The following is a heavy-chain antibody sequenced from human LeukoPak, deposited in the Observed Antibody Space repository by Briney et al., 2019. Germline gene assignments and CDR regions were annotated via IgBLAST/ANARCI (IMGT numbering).Heavy chain of an antibody. J-gene: IGHJ4*02. Sequence: GGSLRLSCAASGFTFSDYYMSWIRQAPGKGLEWVSYISGSGSTIYYSDSVKGRFTLSRDKAKNSLYLQMNRLRVEDTAVYFCAREDYYYASGFWGQGTLVTVSS. CDR1: GFTFSDYY. CDR2: ISGSGSTI. D-gene: IGHD3-10*01. V-gene: IGHV3-11*04. CDR3: AREDYYYASGF.